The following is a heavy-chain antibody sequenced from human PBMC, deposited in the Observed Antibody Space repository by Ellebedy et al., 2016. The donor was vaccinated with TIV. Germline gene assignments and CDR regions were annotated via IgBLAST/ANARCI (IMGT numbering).Heavy chain of an antibody. D-gene: IGHD6-19*01. CDR2: ISGSGGST. Sequence: GGSLRLXCAASGFTFSSYAMSWVRQAPGKGLEWVSAISGSGGSTYYADSVKGRFTISRDNSKNTLYLQMNSLRAEDTAVYYCAKDPRRWLAVRGFDYWGQGTLVTVSS. J-gene: IGHJ4*02. CDR1: GFTFSSYA. V-gene: IGHV3-23*01. CDR3: AKDPRRWLAVRGFDY.